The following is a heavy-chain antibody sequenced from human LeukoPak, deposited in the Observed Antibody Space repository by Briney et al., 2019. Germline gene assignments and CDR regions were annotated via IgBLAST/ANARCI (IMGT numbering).Heavy chain of an antibody. CDR1: GYTFTSYA. J-gene: IGHJ4*02. Sequence: VASVKVSCKASGYTFTSYAMHWVRQAPGQRLEWMGWINAGNGNTKYSQKFQGRVTITRDTSASTAYMELSSLRSEDTAVYYCAREVRTAVAGLDYWGQGTLVTVSS. D-gene: IGHD6-19*01. CDR2: INAGNGNT. V-gene: IGHV1-3*01. CDR3: AREVRTAVAGLDY.